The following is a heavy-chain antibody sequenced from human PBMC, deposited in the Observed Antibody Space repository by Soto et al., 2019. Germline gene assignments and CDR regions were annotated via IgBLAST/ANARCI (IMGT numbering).Heavy chain of an antibody. CDR1: GGSFSGYY. Sequence: PSETLSLTCAVYGGSFSGYYWSWIRQPPGKGLEWIGEINHSGSTNYNPSLKSRVTISVDTSKNQFSLKLSSVTAADTAVYYCAREGQPRRRFGMDVWGQGTTVTVS. V-gene: IGHV4-34*01. CDR3: AREGQPRRRFGMDV. J-gene: IGHJ6*02. D-gene: IGHD6-13*01. CDR2: INHSGST.